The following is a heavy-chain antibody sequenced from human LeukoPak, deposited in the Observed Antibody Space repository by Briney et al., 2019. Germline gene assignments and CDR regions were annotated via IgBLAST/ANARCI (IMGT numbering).Heavy chain of an antibody. Sequence: ASVKVSCKASGYTFTSYGISWVQQAPGQGLEWMGWISAYNGNTNYAQKLQGRVTMTTDTSTSTAYMELRSLRSDDTAVYYCARVEWYSSGWYRVWYFDYWGQGTLVTVSS. CDR1: GYTFTSYG. J-gene: IGHJ4*02. V-gene: IGHV1-18*01. CDR3: ARVEWYSSGWYRVWYFDY. D-gene: IGHD6-19*01. CDR2: ISAYNGNT.